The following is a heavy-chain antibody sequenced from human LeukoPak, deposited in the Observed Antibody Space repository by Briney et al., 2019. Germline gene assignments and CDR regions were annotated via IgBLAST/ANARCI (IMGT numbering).Heavy chain of an antibody. Sequence: PGGSLRLSCAASGFTFISYWMSWVRQAPGKGLERVANINQDGSEKYYVDSVKGRFTISRDNAKNSLYLQMNTLRAEDTAVYHCARGGGGMDVWGKGTTVTVSS. CDR2: INQDGSEK. V-gene: IGHV3-7*01. D-gene: IGHD3-16*01. CDR3: ARGGGGMDV. J-gene: IGHJ6*04. CDR1: GFTFISYW.